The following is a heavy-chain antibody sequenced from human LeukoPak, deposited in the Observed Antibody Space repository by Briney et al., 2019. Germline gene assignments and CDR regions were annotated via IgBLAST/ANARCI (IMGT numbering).Heavy chain of an antibody. CDR3: AKEGPVGGWPHDY. V-gene: IGHV3-23*01. CDR2: ISGSGGTT. Sequence: PGGSLRLSCAASGFTFSSYAMTWVRQAPGQGLEWVSGISGSGGTTYHADSVKGRFTISRDNSKNTLYLQMNSLRAEDTAVYYCAKEGPVGGWPHDYWGQGTLVTVSS. J-gene: IGHJ4*01. CDR1: GFTFSSYA.